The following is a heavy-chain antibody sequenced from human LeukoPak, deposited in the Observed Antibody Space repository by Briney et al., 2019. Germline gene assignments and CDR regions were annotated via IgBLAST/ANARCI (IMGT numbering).Heavy chain of an antibody. CDR1: GFTFSSYS. J-gene: IGHJ4*02. CDR3: ARFRDTRFFDY. CDR2: ISSSSSTI. Sequence: GGSLRLSCAASGFTFSSYSMNWVRQAPGKGLEWVSYISSSSSTIYYADSVKGRFTISRDNAKNSLYLQMNSLRAEDTAVYYCARFRDTRFFDYWGPGTLVTVSS. D-gene: IGHD2-2*02. V-gene: IGHV3-48*01.